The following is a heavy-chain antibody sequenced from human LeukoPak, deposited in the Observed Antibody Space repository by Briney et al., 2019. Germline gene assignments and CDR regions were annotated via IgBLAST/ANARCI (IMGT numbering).Heavy chain of an antibody. J-gene: IGHJ1*01. CDR3: ARDHTYYYDSSGYYHGHFQH. CDR1: GGSISSYY. D-gene: IGHD3-22*01. V-gene: IGHV4-59*01. CDR2: IYYSGST. Sequence: SETLSLTCTVSGGSISSYYWSWIRQPPGKGLEWIGYIYYSGSTNYNPSLKSRVTISVDTSKNQFSLKLSSVTAADTAVYYCARDHTYYYDSSGYYHGHFQHWGQGTLVTVSS.